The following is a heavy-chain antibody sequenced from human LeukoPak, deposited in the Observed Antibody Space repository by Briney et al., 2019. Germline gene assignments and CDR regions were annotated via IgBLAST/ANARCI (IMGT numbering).Heavy chain of an antibody. Sequence: SETLSLTCAVYGGSFSGYYWSWIRQPPGKGLEWIGEINHSGSTHYNPSLKSRVTISVDTSKNQFSLKLSSVTAADTAVYYCARGALLGGNYYGMDVWGQGTTVTVSS. J-gene: IGHJ6*02. CDR1: GGSFSGYY. CDR3: ARGALLGGNYYGMDV. CDR2: INHSGST. V-gene: IGHV4-34*01. D-gene: IGHD3-16*01.